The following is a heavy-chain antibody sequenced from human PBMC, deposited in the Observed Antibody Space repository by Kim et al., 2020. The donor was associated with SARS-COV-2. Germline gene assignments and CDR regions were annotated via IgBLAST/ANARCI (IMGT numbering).Heavy chain of an antibody. CDR2: GST. J-gene: IGHJ4*02. D-gene: IGHD2-8*01. Sequence: GSTNYTPSPKSRVPISVDTSKNQFSLKLSSVTAADTAVYYCARGVWVFDYWGQGTLVTVSS. CDR3: ARGVWVFDY. V-gene: IGHV4-61*02.